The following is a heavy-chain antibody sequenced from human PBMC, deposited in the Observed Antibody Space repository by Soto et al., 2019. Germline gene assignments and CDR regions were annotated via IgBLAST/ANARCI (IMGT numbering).Heavy chain of an antibody. CDR3: TKGGDAYDFAFDK. J-gene: IGHJ3*02. Sequence: GGSMRLSCAPSGFSFSNYGMNWVRQAPGKGLEWVSGITKTGRSTFIADSVRGRFTISRDNLKNIMYLQMNSLRVDDTALYYCTKGGDAYDFAFDKWGQGTMVTVSS. CDR1: GFSFSNYG. V-gene: IGHV3-23*01. D-gene: IGHD3-3*01. CDR2: ITKTGRST.